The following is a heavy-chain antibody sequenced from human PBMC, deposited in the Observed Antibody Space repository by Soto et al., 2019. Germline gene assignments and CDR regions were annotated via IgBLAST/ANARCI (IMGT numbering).Heavy chain of an antibody. Sequence: GASVKGSCKASGYSFTTHGISSVRQAPGQGLEWMXWXSXXXDXTXXXQXXKXRVTMTTETSTSTAYMELRSLRYDDTAIYYCARLGSRYGSDAFDIWGQGTMVTVSS. J-gene: IGHJ3*02. CDR1: GYSFTTHG. V-gene: IGHV1-18*04. CDR3: ARLGSRYGSDAFDI. CDR2: XSXXXDXT. D-gene: IGHD5-18*01.